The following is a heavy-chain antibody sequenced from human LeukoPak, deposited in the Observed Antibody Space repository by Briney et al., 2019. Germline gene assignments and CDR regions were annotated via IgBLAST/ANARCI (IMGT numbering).Heavy chain of an antibody. CDR1: GFTFSSYD. CDR3: ARGSPAADFDY. Sequence: GGSLRLSCAASGFTFSSYDMHWVRQATGKGLEWVSAIGTAGDTYYPGSVKGRFTISRENAKNSLYLQMNSLRAGDTAVYYCARGSPAADFDYWGQGTLVTVSS. J-gene: IGHJ4*02. D-gene: IGHD2-15*01. V-gene: IGHV3-13*01. CDR2: IGTAGDT.